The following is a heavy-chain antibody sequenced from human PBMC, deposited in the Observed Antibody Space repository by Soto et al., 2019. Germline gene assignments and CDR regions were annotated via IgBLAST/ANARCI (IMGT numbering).Heavy chain of an antibody. Sequence: SETLSLTCTVSGGSVSNGSYYWSWIRQPPGKGLEWIGHIYYSGSTNYNPSLKSRVTISVDTSKNQFSLKLSSVTAADTAVPECARDRAIVCRNCYYDYGMDVWGKGTTVNVSS. CDR2: IYYSGST. V-gene: IGHV4-61*01. CDR3: ARDRAIVCRNCYYDYGMDV. CDR1: GGSVSNGSYY. D-gene: IGHD3-9*01. J-gene: IGHJ6*04.